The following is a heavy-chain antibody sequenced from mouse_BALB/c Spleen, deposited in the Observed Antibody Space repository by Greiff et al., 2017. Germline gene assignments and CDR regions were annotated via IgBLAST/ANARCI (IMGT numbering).Heavy chain of an antibody. Sequence: EVKVIESGGGLVQPGGSLKLSCAASGFDFSRYWMSWVRQAPGKGLEWIGEINPDSSTINYTPSLKDKFIISRDNAKNTLYLQMSKVRSEDTALYYCARPYGYHYAMDYWGQGTSVTVSS. V-gene: IGHV4-1*02. J-gene: IGHJ4*01. CDR3: ARPYGYHYAMDY. CDR2: INPDSSTI. CDR1: GFDFSRYW. D-gene: IGHD1-2*01.